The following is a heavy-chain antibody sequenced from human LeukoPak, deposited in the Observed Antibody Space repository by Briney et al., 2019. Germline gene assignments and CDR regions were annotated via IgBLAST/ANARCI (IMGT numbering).Heavy chain of an antibody. Sequence: GGSLRLSCAASGFTFSNYAMTWVRQSPGKGLEWVSTISGSGGRTYYADSVQGRFTISRDNSKNTLYLQMNSLRAEDTAVYYCAGNLRGIDYWGQGTLVTVSS. J-gene: IGHJ4*02. CDR3: AGNLRGIDY. D-gene: IGHD1-14*01. CDR1: GFTFSNYA. V-gene: IGHV3-23*01. CDR2: ISGSGGRT.